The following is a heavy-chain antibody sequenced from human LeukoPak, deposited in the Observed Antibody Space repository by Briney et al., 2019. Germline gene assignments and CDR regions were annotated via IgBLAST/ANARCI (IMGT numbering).Heavy chain of an antibody. D-gene: IGHD6-19*01. J-gene: IGHJ4*02. V-gene: IGHV3-21*06. Sequence: GGSLRLSCAASGLMFSNYSMNWVRQAPGKGLEWVSSISRLSSYINYADSVKGRFTISRDNAKNSLELHLSRLRPGDTALYYCVRRPYRSGFDFWGQGTLVTVSS. CDR2: ISRLSSYI. CDR3: VRRPYRSGFDF. CDR1: GLMFSNYS.